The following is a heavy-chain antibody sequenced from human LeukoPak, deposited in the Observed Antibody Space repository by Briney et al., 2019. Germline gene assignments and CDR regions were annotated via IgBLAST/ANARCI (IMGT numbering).Heavy chain of an antibody. J-gene: IGHJ4*02. CDR3: AKLVWRASAYYFDY. V-gene: IGHV3-23*01. CDR1: GFTFSSYA. Sequence: GGSLRLSCAASGFTFSSYAMSWVRQAPGKGLEWVSAVSESGSNTYYADSVEGRFTIPRDNSKNTLYLQMNGLTAEDTAIYYCAKLVWRASAYYFDYWGQGTLVTVSS. D-gene: IGHD3-3*01. CDR2: VSESGSNT.